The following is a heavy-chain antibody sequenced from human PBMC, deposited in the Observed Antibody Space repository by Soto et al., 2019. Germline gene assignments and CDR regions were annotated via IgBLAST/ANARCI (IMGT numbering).Heavy chain of an antibody. Sequence: PSETLSLTCTVSGDSISSRSHYWGWLRQPPRKGLEWIGNIFYSGATYYNPSLKNRITISVDTSKSQFSLRLSSVTAADTAVYYCARESEDLTSNFDYWGQGTLVTVSS. J-gene: IGHJ4*02. V-gene: IGHV4-39*02. CDR3: ARESEDLTSNFDY. CDR1: GDSISSRSHY. CDR2: IFYSGAT.